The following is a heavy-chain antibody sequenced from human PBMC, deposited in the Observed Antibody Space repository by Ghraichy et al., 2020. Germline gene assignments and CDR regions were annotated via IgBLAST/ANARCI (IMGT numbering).Heavy chain of an antibody. D-gene: IGHD3-22*01. Sequence: SETLSLTCTVSGGSVSSGSYYWSWIRQPPGKGLEWIGYIYYSGSTNYNPSLKSRVTISVDTSKNQFSLKLSSVTAADTAVYYCARWKSSGYHDYWGLGTLVTVSS. V-gene: IGHV4-61*01. CDR3: ARWKSSGYHDY. CDR1: GGSVSSGSYY. CDR2: IYYSGST. J-gene: IGHJ4*02.